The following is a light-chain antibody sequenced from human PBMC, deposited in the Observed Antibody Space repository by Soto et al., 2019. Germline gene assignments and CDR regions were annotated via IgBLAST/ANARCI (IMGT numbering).Light chain of an antibody. J-gene: IGKJ1*01. CDR2: GAS. CDR3: QQYDNWWT. Sequence: EIVMTQSPATLSVSPGERATLSCRASLSISSNLAWYQQKPGQAPRLLIYGASARATGIPARFSGSGSGTEFTLTISSLQSEDFAVYFCQQYDNWWTFGQGTKVEI. CDR1: LSISSN. V-gene: IGKV3-15*01.